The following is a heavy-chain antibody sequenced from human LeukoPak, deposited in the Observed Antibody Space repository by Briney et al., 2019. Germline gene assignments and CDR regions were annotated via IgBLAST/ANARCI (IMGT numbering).Heavy chain of an antibody. V-gene: IGHV5-51*01. CDR2: IYPGDPDT. Sequence: GESLKISCKGSGYSFTSYWIGWVRRMPGKGLEWMGIIYPGDPDTRYSPSFQGQVTISADKSNSTAYLQWSSLKASDTAMYYCARGDYDLLTGYSFYFDYWGQGTLVTVSS. D-gene: IGHD3-9*01. CDR1: GYSFTSYW. CDR3: ARGDYDLLTGYSFYFDY. J-gene: IGHJ4*02.